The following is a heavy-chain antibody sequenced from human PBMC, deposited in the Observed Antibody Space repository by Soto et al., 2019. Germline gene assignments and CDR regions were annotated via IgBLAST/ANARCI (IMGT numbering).Heavy chain of an antibody. Sequence: PGGSLRLSCAASGFTFSSFALSWVRQAPGKGLEWVSGISAGAGSTYYADSVKGRFTISRDNSKNTLFLQMSSLRDEDTAVYYCAKDVDSNPFYPDYWGQGTLVTVSS. CDR3: AKDVDSNPFYPDY. D-gene: IGHD6-13*01. J-gene: IGHJ4*02. CDR2: ISAGAGST. V-gene: IGHV3-23*01. CDR1: GFTFSSFA.